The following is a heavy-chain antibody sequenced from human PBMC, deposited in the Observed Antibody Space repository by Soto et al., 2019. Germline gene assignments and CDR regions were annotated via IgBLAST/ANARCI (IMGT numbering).Heavy chain of an antibody. V-gene: IGHV4-39*07. CDR2: INHSGST. Sequence: SETLSLTCTVSGGSISKSNYYWSWIRQPPGKGLEWIGEINHSGSTNYNPSLKSRVTISVDTSKNQFSLRLSSVTAADTAVYYCAPIVGALDPWGQGTLVTVSS. CDR1: GGSISKSNYY. CDR3: APIVGALDP. J-gene: IGHJ5*02. D-gene: IGHD2-15*01.